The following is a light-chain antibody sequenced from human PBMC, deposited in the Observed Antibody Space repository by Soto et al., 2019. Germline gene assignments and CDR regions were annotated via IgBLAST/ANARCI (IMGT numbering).Light chain of an antibody. Sequence: QSALTQPRSVSGSPGQSVTISCTGTNSDIGGYNYVSWYQQHPGKAPKVMIYDVSRRPSGVPDRFSGSKSGNTASLTISGLQAEDEADYYCCSYAGTYNFWVFCGGTKVTVL. CDR3: CSYAGTYNFWV. CDR1: NSDIGGYNY. CDR2: DVS. V-gene: IGLV2-11*01. J-gene: IGLJ3*02.